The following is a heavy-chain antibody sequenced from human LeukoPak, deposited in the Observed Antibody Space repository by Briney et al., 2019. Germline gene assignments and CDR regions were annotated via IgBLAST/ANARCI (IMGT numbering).Heavy chain of an antibody. CDR3: AKDTTGGAFDI. V-gene: IGHV3-33*06. Sequence: QPGGSLRLSCAASGFAFSSYGMHWVRQAPGKGLEWVAVIWYDGSNKYYADSVKGRFTISRDNPKNALYLQMNSLRAEDTAVYYCAKDTTGGAFDIWGQGTMVTVSS. CDR2: IWYDGSNK. J-gene: IGHJ3*02. CDR1: GFAFSSYG. D-gene: IGHD4-17*01.